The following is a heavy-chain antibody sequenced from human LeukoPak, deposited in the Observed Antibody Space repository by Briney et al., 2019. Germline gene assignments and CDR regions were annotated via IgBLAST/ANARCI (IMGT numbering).Heavy chain of an antibody. Sequence: SETLSLTCTVSGGSISSSSYYWGWIRQPPGKGLEWIGSIYYSGSTYYNPSLKSRVTKSVDTSKNQFSLNLNSVTAADTAVYFCARDEGSAYPFDYWGQGTLVTVSS. V-gene: IGHV4-39*07. CDR1: GGSISSSSYY. J-gene: IGHJ4*02. D-gene: IGHD3-22*01. CDR2: IYYSGST. CDR3: ARDEGSAYPFDY.